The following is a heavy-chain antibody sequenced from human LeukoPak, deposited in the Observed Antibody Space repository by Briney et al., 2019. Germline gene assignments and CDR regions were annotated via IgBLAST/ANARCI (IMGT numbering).Heavy chain of an antibody. CDR3: ARDYGSGTLLAY. V-gene: IGHV4-59*01. CDR1: GGSISSYY. CDR2: IYYGGST. J-gene: IGHJ4*02. Sequence: SETLSLTCTVSGGSISSYYWSWIRQPPGKGLAWIGYIYYGGSTNYNPSLKSRVTISVDTSKNQFSLKLSSVTAADTAVYYCARDYGSGTLLAYWGQGTLVTVSS. D-gene: IGHD3-10*01.